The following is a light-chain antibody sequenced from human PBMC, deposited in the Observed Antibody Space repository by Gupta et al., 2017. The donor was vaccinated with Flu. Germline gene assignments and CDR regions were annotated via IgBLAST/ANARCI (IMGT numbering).Light chain of an antibody. Sequence: DIVVTQSPDSLAVSLGETATINCKSSQSGVSRYENKNYLAWYQQKGGQPPKLLFYWASTREYGVPDRFSGSGSGTDFTLTISGRQAEDVAVYFFHQEHNTPKTFGQGTRVEIK. CDR2: WAS. J-gene: IGKJ5*01. CDR3: HQEHNTPKT. V-gene: IGKV4-1*01. CDR1: QSGVSRYENKNY.